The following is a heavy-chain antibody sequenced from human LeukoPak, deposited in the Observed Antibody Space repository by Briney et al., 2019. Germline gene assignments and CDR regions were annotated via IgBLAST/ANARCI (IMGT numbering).Heavy chain of an antibody. CDR1: GYSISSAYY. CDR3: ARLLGGATNGY. J-gene: IGHJ4*02. V-gene: IGHV4-38-2*02. D-gene: IGHD1-26*01. CDR2: IYHSGIT. Sequence: PSETLSLTCTDSGYSISSAYYWGWIRQPPGKGLEWIGSIYHSGITYYNPSLKSRVTISVDTSKNQFSLKLSSVTAADTAVYYCARLLGGATNGYWGQGTLVTVSS.